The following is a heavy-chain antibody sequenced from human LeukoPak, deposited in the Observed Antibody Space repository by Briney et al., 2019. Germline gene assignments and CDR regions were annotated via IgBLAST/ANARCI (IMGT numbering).Heavy chain of an antibody. CDR1: GFTFSSYA. J-gene: IGHJ4*02. V-gene: IGHV3-23*01. CDR3: AKEGVAVPAAIGVCELDY. D-gene: IGHD2-2*01. CDR2: ISGSGGST. Sequence: GGSLRLSCAASGFTFSSYAMSWVRQAPGKGLEWVSAISGSGGSTYYADSVKGRFTISRDNSKNTLYLQMNSLRAEDTAVYYCAKEGVAVPAAIGVCELDYWGQGTLVTVSS.